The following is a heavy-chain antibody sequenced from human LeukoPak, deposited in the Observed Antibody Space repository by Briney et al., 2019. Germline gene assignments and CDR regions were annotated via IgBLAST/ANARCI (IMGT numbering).Heavy chain of an antibody. CDR2: IGNDGTNR. CDR3: AKSWSGYYHYYMDV. D-gene: IGHD3-3*01. Sequence: GGSLRLSCAASGFSFRTYAMHWVRQAPGKGLEWVASIGNDGTNRNHVDSVKGRFTISRDNSKNTVFLQMDSLRPEDTAIYCCAKSWSGYYHYYMDVWGTGTTVTVSS. V-gene: IGHV3-30*02. J-gene: IGHJ6*03. CDR1: GFSFRTYA.